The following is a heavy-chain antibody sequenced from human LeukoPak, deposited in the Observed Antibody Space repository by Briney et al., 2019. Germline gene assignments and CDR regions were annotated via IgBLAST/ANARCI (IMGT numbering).Heavy chain of an antibody. CDR2: INPSGGST. Sequence: ASVKVSCKASGYTFTSYYMHWVRQAPGQGLEWMGIINPSGGSTSYAQKFQGRVTMTRDMSTSTVYMELSSLRSEDTAVYYCARDYYDSSGYSQLFDYWGQGTLVTVSS. J-gene: IGHJ4*02. CDR1: GYTFTSYY. CDR3: ARDYYDSSGYSQLFDY. D-gene: IGHD3-22*01. V-gene: IGHV1-46*01.